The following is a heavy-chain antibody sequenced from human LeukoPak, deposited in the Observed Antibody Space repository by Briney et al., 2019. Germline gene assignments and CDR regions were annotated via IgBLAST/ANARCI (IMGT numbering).Heavy chain of an antibody. V-gene: IGHV1-69*05. J-gene: IGHJ4*02. CDR3: ARATLDAAARADFDY. D-gene: IGHD6-13*01. CDR1: GGTFSSYA. Sequence: SVKVSCKASGGTFSSYAISWVRQAPGQGLEWMGGIIPIFGTANYAQKFQGRVTITTDESTSTAYMELSSLRSEDTAVYYCARATLDAAARADFDYWGQGTLVTVSS. CDR2: IIPIFGTA.